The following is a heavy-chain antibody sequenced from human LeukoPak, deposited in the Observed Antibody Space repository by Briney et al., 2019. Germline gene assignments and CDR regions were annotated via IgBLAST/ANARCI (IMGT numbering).Heavy chain of an antibody. V-gene: IGHV4-38-2*02. Sequence: SETLSLTCTVSGYSISSGYYWGWIRQPPGKGLEWIGSIYHSGSTYYNPSLKSRVTISVDTSKNQFSLKLSSVTAADTAVYYCARWYNWNDYAFDIWGQGTMVTVSS. CDR2: IYHSGST. J-gene: IGHJ3*02. CDR1: GYSISSGYY. D-gene: IGHD1-1*01. CDR3: ARWYNWNDYAFDI.